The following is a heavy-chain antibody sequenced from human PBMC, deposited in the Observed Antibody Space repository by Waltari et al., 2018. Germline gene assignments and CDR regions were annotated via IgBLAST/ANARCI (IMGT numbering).Heavy chain of an antibody. J-gene: IGHJ4*01. CDR3: ARRRSVTGAPFDS. CDR2: LSPSDFNN. V-gene: IGHV5-51*01. Sequence: EVQLMQSGAELKKPGASLKISCKVSGYTFANYWIGWVRQLPGKGLEWLGILSPSDFNNRYSPSFEGQVTISVDKSINTAYLHWASLEASDTAIYYCARRRSVTGAPFDSWGQGTLVTVSS. CDR1: GYTFANYW. D-gene: IGHD1-26*01.